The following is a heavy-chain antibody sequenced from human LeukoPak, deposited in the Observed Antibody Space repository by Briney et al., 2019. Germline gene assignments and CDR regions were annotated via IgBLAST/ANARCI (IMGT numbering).Heavy chain of an antibody. CDR2: IIPIFGTA. CDR1: GGTFSSYA. D-gene: IGHD1-26*01. Sequence: GASVNVSCKASGGTFSSYAISWVRQAPGQGLEWMGGIIPIFGTANYAQKFQGRVTITADKSTSTAYMELSSLRSEDTAVYYCARDLGWELSYYYYYMDVWGKGTTVTVSS. V-gene: IGHV1-69*06. J-gene: IGHJ6*03. CDR3: ARDLGWELSYYYYYMDV.